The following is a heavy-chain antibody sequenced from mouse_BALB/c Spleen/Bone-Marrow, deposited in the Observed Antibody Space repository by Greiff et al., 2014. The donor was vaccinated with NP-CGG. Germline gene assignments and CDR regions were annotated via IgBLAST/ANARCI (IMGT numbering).Heavy chain of an antibody. V-gene: IGHV1S22*01. CDR3: TGAPGFAD. CDR1: GYTFTSYW. J-gene: IGHJ3*01. CDR2: IYPGSGST. Sequence: LQQSGSELVRPGAPVKLSCKASGYTFTSYWMHWVKQRPGQGLEWIGNIYPGSGSTNYDEKFKSKATLTVDTSSSTAYMQLSSLTSVDSAVYYCTGAPGFADWGQGTLVTVSA.